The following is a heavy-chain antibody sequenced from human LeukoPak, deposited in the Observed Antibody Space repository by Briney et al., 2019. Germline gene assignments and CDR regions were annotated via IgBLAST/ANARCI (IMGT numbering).Heavy chain of an antibody. V-gene: IGHV1-18*01. J-gene: IGHJ5*02. D-gene: IGHD3-3*01. CDR1: GYTFTSYG. Sequence: SVTVSCKASGYTFTSYGISWVRQAPGQGLEWMGLISAYNGNTNYAQKLQGRVTMTTDTSTSTAYMELRSLRSDDTAVYYCARDMYYDFWSVGWFDPWGQGTLVTVSS. CDR2: ISAYNGNT. CDR3: ARDMYYDFWSVGWFDP.